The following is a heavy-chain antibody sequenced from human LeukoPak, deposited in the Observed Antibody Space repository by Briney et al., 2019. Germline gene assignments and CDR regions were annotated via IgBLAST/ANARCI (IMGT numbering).Heavy chain of an antibody. CDR3: ARGRGQPIAVAGNWFDP. D-gene: IGHD6-19*01. CDR1: GGTFSSYA. V-gene: IGHV1-69*06. CDR2: IFPIFGTA. Sequence: SVKVSCKASGGTFSSYAISWVRQAPGQGLEWMGRIFPIFGTANYAQKFQGRVTITADKSTSTAYMELSSLRSEDTAVYYCARGRGQPIAVAGNWFDPWGQGTLVTVSS. J-gene: IGHJ5*02.